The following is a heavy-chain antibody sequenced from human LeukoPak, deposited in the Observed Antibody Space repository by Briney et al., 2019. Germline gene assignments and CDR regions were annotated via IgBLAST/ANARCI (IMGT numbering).Heavy chain of an antibody. CDR3: ATLEGYRGVISY. Sequence: ASVKVSCKASGYTFTGYYMHWVRQAPGQGLEWMGWINPNSGGTNYAQKFQGRVTMTRDTSISTAYMELSRLRSDDTAVYYCATLEGYRGVISYWGQGTLVTVSS. CDR1: GYTFTGYY. CDR2: INPNSGGT. V-gene: IGHV1-2*02. J-gene: IGHJ4*02. D-gene: IGHD3-10*01.